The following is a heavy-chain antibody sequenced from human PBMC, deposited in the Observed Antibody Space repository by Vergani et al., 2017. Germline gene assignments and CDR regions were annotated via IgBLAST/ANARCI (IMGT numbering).Heavy chain of an antibody. J-gene: IGHJ4*02. CDR1: GFTFSSYA. CDR3: AKGKCGQPPVQHLDY. Sequence: EVQLLESGGGLVQPGGSLRLSCAASGFTFSSYAMSWVRQAPGKGLEWVSAISGSGGSTYYAESGKGRFTISRDNSKNTLYLQMNSLRAEDTAVYYCAKGKCGQPPVQHLDYWGQGTLVTVSS. D-gene: IGHD1-26*01. V-gene: IGHV3-23*01. CDR2: ISGSGGST.